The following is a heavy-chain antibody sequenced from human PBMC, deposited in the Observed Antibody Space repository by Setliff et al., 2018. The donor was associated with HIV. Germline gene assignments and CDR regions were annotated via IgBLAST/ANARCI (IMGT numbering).Heavy chain of an antibody. V-gene: IGHV4-59*01. CDR1: GASISSYY. Sequence: SETLSLTCNVSGASISSYYWTWIRQSPGNRLEWLGYITDSGNTNYNPSLRRRVTISADTSKNQVSLRLRSVTAADTAVYYCARGGSSGWYAVLHFKYWGQGTLVTVSS. CDR2: ITDSGNT. CDR3: ARGGSSGWYAVLHFKY. D-gene: IGHD6-19*01. J-gene: IGHJ1*01.